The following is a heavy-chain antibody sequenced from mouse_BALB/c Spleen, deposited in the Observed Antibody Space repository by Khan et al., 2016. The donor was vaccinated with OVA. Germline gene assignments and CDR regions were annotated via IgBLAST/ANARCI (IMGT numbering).Heavy chain of an antibody. V-gene: IGHV5-9-1*01. D-gene: IGHD2-1*01. CDR3: TSGNYGWFAY. J-gene: IGHJ3*01. CDR2: ISSAATYT. CDR1: GFTFSSFV. Sequence: EVVLVESGGGLVEPGGSLKLSCAASGFTFSSFVMSWVRQTPEKRLEWVATISSAATYTYYPDSVTGRITISRDNAKHTLYPQMNSLRSDDTAIYYCTSGNYGWFAYWGQGTLVTVST.